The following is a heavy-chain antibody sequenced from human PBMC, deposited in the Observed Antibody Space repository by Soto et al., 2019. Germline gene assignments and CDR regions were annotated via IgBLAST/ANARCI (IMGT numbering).Heavy chain of an antibody. V-gene: IGHV4-30-2*01. D-gene: IGHD6-25*01. Sequence: QLQLQESGSRMVKPSETLSLICAVSGGSINSGGDSWSWVRQPLGKGLEWLGHIYQSGSTYYNPSLKNRVTMSLDRSKNQFSLKLRSVNAADTAVYYCARAAQRAMDVWGQGTTVTVSS. CDR1: GGSINSGGDS. CDR2: IYQSGST. J-gene: IGHJ6*02. CDR3: ARAAQRAMDV.